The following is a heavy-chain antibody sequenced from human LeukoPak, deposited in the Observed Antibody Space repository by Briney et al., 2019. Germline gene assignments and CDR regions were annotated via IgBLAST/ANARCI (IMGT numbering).Heavy chain of an antibody. CDR1: GFTFSSYA. CDR3: ARVVGWGWFDP. J-gene: IGHJ5*02. CDR2: ITETYNI. V-gene: IGHV3-21*05. D-gene: IGHD1-26*01. Sequence: PGGSLRLSCAASGFTFSSYAMSWVRQTPEKVLEYVSHITETYNIYYADSMKGRFTISRDDAQKSLHLQMNNLRADDTAVYYCARVVGWGWFDPWGQGTLVTVSS.